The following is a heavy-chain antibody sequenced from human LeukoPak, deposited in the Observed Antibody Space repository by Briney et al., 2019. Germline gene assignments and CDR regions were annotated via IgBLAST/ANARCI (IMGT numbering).Heavy chain of an antibody. CDR3: ARMAIFGVVIFDY. D-gene: IGHD3-3*01. CDR1: GYTFTSYD. Sequence: ASVKVSCKASGYTFTSYDINWVRQAPGQGLEWMGGIIPIFGTANYAQKFQGRVTITADESTSTAYMELSSLRSEDTAVYYCARMAIFGVVIFDYWGQGTLVTVSS. J-gene: IGHJ4*02. V-gene: IGHV1-69*13. CDR2: IIPIFGTA.